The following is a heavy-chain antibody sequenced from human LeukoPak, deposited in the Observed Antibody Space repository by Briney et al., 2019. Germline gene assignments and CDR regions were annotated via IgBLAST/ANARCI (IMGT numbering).Heavy chain of an antibody. Sequence: GGSLRLSCAASGFTFSSYAMSWVRQPPGKGLEWVSAISGSGGSTYYADSVKGRFTISRDNSNNPLYLQMNSLRAEDTAVYYCAKDLAYDSSGYPHAFDIWRQGTMVTVSS. CDR2: ISGSGGST. J-gene: IGHJ3*02. CDR3: AKDLAYDSSGYPHAFDI. D-gene: IGHD3-22*01. V-gene: IGHV3-23*01. CDR1: GFTFSSYA.